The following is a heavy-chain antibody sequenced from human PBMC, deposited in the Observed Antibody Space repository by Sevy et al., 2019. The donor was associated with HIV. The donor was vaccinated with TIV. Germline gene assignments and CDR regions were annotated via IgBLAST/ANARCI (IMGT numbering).Heavy chain of an antibody. D-gene: IGHD3-3*01. V-gene: IGHV3-30*14. Sequence: GGSLRLSCVAPGFKFNGHGIHWVRQAPGKGLQWVAGISHDGDNKMYGDAVNGRFSISGDQSKNTVYLQMGTLTAEDTAIYYCARDFEVNNWRVVGAFDMWGLGTMVTVSS. CDR2: ISHDGDNK. CDR1: GFKFNGHG. J-gene: IGHJ3*02. CDR3: ARDFEVNNWRVVGAFDM.